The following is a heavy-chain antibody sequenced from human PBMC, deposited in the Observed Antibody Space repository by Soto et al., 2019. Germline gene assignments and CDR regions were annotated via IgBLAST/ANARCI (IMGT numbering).Heavy chain of an antibody. Sequence: EVQLVESGGGLVQPGRSLRLSCAASGFTFDDYAMHWVRQAPGKGLEWVSGISWNSGSIGYADSVKGRFTISRDNAKNSLYLQMNSLRAEDTALYYCAKDIGASPVGDTHFDYWGQGTLVTVSS. CDR1: GFTFDDYA. D-gene: IGHD2-15*01. CDR2: ISWNSGSI. V-gene: IGHV3-9*01. J-gene: IGHJ4*02. CDR3: AKDIGASPVGDTHFDY.